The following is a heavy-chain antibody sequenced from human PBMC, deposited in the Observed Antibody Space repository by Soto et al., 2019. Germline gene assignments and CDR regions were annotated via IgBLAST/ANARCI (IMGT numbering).Heavy chain of an antibody. CDR2: IMPMFGTA. J-gene: IGHJ4*02. CDR1: LGTFSSYA. D-gene: IGHD5-12*01. V-gene: IGHV1-69*01. CDR3: ARDRIRRSTGYSGYDFAFDY. Sequence: QVQLVQSGAEVKKPGSSVKVSCKASLGTFSSYALSWVRQAPGQGLEWMGGIMPMFGTANYAQKLQGRVTITADEPTSTAYMELSSLRSEDTAVYYCARDRIRRSTGYSGYDFAFDYWGQGTLVTVSS.